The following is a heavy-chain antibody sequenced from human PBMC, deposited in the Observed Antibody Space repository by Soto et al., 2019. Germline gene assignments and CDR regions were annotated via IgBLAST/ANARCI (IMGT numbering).Heavy chain of an antibody. J-gene: IGHJ5*02. V-gene: IGHV1-2*02. Sequence: QVQLEQSVAEVKKPGASVKVSCKASGYTFTGYFMHWVRQAPGQGLEWMGWINPNSGATKYAQKFQGRVTLSRDTSISTAYMELSGLRSDDTAVYYCARGGGTILAPLPWGQGTLVTVSS. CDR3: ARGGGTILAPLP. CDR1: GYTFTGYF. D-gene: IGHD3-3*01. CDR2: INPNSGAT.